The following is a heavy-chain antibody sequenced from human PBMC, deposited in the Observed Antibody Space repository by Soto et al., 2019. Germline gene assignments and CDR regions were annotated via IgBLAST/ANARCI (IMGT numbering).Heavy chain of an antibody. Sequence: QVQLVQSGAEVKKPGSSVKVSCKASGGTFSSYAISWVRQAPGQGREWMGGIIPIFGTANYAQKFQGRVTITADESTTTAYMELSSLTAEDTAVYYSARVRSGLWSGYPWVDVWGQGTTVTVSS. CDR2: IIPIFGTA. J-gene: IGHJ6*02. CDR3: ARVRSGLWSGYPWVDV. CDR1: GGTFSSYA. D-gene: IGHD3-3*01. V-gene: IGHV1-69*01.